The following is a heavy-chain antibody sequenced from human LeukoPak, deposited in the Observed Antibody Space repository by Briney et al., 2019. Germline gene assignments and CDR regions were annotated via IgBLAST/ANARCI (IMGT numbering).Heavy chain of an antibody. D-gene: IGHD5-18*01. CDR1: GYTFTNYW. Sequence: GESLKISCKGSGYTFTNYWIGWVRQMPGKGREWMGIIYPADSDTRYSPSFQGQVTISADKSISTAYLQWSSLKASDTAMYYCARSYSNAFDYWGQGALVTVSS. V-gene: IGHV5-51*01. J-gene: IGHJ4*02. CDR2: IYPADSDT. CDR3: ARSYSNAFDY.